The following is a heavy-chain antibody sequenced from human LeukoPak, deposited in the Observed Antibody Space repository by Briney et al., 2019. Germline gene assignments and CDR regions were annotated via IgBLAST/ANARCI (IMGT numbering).Heavy chain of an antibody. CDR3: AKEMTYGGISYYFDY. J-gene: IGHJ4*02. Sequence: GGSLRLSCAASGFTFSSYAMSWVRQAPGKGLKWVSAISGSGGSTYYADSVKGRFTISRDNSKNTLYLQMNSLRAEDTAVYYCAKEMTYGGISYYFDYWGQGTLVTVSS. CDR2: ISGSGGST. D-gene: IGHD4-23*01. CDR1: GFTFSSYA. V-gene: IGHV3-23*01.